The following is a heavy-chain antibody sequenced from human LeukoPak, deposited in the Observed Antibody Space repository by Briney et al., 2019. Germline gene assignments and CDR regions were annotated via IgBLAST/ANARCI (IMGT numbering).Heavy chain of an antibody. Sequence: GGSLRLSCAASGFTFSSYGMSWVRQAPGKGLEWVSGISGRGAGTYYADSVKGRFTISRDNSKNTLYLQMNSLRVEDTAVYYCAKGPRTVRFGDRHKGMFDYWGQGTLVTVSS. V-gene: IGHV3-23*01. CDR2: ISGRGAGT. J-gene: IGHJ4*02. CDR3: AKGPRTVRFGDRHKGMFDY. CDR1: GFTFSSYG. D-gene: IGHD3-10*01.